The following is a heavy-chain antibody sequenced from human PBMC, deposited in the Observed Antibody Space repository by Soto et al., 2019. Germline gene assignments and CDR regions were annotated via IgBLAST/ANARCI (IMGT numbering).Heavy chain of an antibody. V-gene: IGHV3-23*01. CDR3: AKDSNKYSSSLRGRYFDY. CDR1: GFPFSRYV. Sequence: ESGGGLVQRGGSLRLSCAASGFPFSRYVMSWDRQAPGKGLEWVSGITGGGSNTLYADSVKGRFTISRDNSKNTLFLQMNSLGAEDTAVYYCAKDSNKYSSSLRGRYFDYWGQGIGVTVSS. CDR2: ITGGGSNT. D-gene: IGHD4-4*01. J-gene: IGHJ4*02.